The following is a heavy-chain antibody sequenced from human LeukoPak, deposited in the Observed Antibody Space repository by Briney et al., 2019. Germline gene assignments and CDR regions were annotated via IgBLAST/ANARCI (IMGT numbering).Heavy chain of an antibody. CDR1: GDSISSGGYY. CDR3: ARERVSYFDN. V-gene: IGHV4-31*03. J-gene: IGHJ4*02. Sequence: PSVTLSLTSTVSGDSISSGGYYWSWIRQHPGKGLEWIGYIYHSGDTYYSPSLKSRTTISVDTSKNHFSLKMTSVSAADTAVYYCARERVSYFDNWGQGTLVTVSS. CDR2: IYHSGDT.